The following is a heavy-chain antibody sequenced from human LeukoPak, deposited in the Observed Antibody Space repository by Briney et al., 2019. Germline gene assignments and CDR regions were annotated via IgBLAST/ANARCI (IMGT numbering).Heavy chain of an antibody. D-gene: IGHD6-13*01. CDR1: GFTFSSYA. Sequence: PGGSLRLSCAASGFTFSSYAMSGVRQAPGKGLEWVSAISGSGGSTYYADSVKGRFTISRDNSKNTLYLQMNSLRAEDTAVYYCAKDSFSSQQLAPGYFDYWGQGTLVTVSS. CDR2: ISGSGGST. CDR3: AKDSFSSQQLAPGYFDY. V-gene: IGHV3-23*01. J-gene: IGHJ4*02.